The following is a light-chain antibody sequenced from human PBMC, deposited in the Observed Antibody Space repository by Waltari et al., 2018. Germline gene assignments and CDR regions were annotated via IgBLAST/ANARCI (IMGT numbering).Light chain of an antibody. CDR2: DAS. J-gene: IGKJ2*01. V-gene: IGKV1-33*01. CDR1: HDISNY. Sequence: DIQMTQSPSSLSASVGDRVTITCTASHDISNYLNWYQQKPGKAPKLLIYDASNLETGVPSRFSGSGSGTDFSFTISSLQPEDIATYYCQQFDNLVYTFGQGTKLEIK. CDR3: QQFDNLVYT.